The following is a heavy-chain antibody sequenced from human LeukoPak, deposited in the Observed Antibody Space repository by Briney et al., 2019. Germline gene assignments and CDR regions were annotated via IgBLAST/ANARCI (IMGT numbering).Heavy chain of an antibody. CDR2: IRSKAYGGTT. CDR1: GFTFGDYG. CDR3: TREDYSGSYIPFDY. D-gene: IGHD3-10*01. J-gene: IGHJ4*02. V-gene: IGHV3-49*04. Sequence: GGSLRLSCTASGFTFGDYGMSWVRQAPGKGLEWVGFIRSKAYGGTTEYAASVKGRFTISRDDSKSIAYLQMNSLKTEDTAVYYCTREDYSGSYIPFDYWGQGTLVTVSS.